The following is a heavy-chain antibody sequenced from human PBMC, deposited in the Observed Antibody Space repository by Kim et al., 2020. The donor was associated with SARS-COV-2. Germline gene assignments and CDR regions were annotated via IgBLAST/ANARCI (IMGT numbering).Heavy chain of an antibody. CDR1: GYTFTRFG. J-gene: IGHJ4*02. CDR3: ATIGGDPIT. D-gene: IGHD4-17*01. Sequence: ASVKVSCKAYGYTFTRFGISWVRQAPGQGLEWMGWISTSSADRSYAQNFQGRVTMTTDTSTSTAYMELRRLRSDDTAVYYCATIGGDPITWGQGTLVTVSS. CDR2: ISTSSADR. V-gene: IGHV1-18*01.